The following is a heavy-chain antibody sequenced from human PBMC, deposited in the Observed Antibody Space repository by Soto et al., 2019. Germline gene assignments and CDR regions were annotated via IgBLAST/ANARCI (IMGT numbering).Heavy chain of an antibody. J-gene: IGHJ4*02. CDR2: ISNSSTYI. D-gene: IGHD3-10*01. CDR3: ARFIGSGSYRSDY. V-gene: IGHV3-21*01. Sequence: GGSLRLSCAASGFTFTNYSMNWVRQAPGKGLEWVSSISNSSTYIYYADSVKGRFTISRDNAKNSLFLQMNSLRDEDTALYYCARFIGSGSYRSDYWGQGTLVTVSS. CDR1: GFTFTNYS.